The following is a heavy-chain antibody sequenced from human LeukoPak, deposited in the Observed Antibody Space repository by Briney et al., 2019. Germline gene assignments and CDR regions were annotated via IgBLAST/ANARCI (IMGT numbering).Heavy chain of an antibody. CDR2: ISIDGGRT. J-gene: IGHJ6*03. V-gene: IGHV3-23*01. CDR1: GFTFSTYA. D-gene: IGHD6-25*01. CDR3: ARKGIGSSRYQNMDV. Sequence: GGSLRLSCAASGFTFSTYAMNWVRQAPGKGPEWVSTISIDGGRTYYADSVKGRFTVSRDTSKNTLYLQMNSLRAEDTAVYYCARKGIGSSRYQNMDVWGKGTTVTVSS.